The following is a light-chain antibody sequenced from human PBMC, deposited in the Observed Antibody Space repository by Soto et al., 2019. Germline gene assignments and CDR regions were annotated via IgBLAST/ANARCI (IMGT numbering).Light chain of an antibody. CDR2: GAS. Sequence: EIVLTQSPGTLSLSPGERATHSCRASRSVTNDYVAWYQRKPGQAPRLLIYGASSRATDIPGRFSGTGSGTDFSLTITRLEPEDFAVYYCHQYGSSPATFGQGTKVEI. CDR1: RSVTNDY. V-gene: IGKV3-20*01. J-gene: IGKJ1*01. CDR3: HQYGSSPAT.